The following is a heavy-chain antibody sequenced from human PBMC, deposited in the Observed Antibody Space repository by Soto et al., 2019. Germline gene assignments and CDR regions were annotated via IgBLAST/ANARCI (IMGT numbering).Heavy chain of an antibody. Sequence: GASVKVSCKDSGYTFTSNGISWVRQAPEQGLEWMGWISAYNGNTNYAQKLQGRVTMTTDTSTSTAYMELRSLRSDDTAVYYCARALGYCSGGSCYDLGFDIWGQGTMVTVSS. CDR2: ISAYNGNT. J-gene: IGHJ3*02. CDR3: ARALGYCSGGSCYDLGFDI. D-gene: IGHD2-15*01. CDR1: GYTFTSNG. V-gene: IGHV1-18*01.